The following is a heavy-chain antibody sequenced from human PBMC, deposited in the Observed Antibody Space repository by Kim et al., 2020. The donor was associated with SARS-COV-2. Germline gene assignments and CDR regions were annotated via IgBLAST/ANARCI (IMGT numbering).Heavy chain of an antibody. V-gene: IGHV4-39*01. CDR1: GGSISSSSYY. Sequence: SETLSLTCTVSGGSISSSSYYWGWIRQPPGKGLEWIGSIYYSGSTYYNPSLKSRVTISVDTSKNQFSLKLSSVTAADTAVYYCARHSEYSSGWYFGGGGNWFDPWGQGTLVTVSS. J-gene: IGHJ5*02. CDR2: IYYSGST. D-gene: IGHD6-19*01. CDR3: ARHSEYSSGWYFGGGGNWFDP.